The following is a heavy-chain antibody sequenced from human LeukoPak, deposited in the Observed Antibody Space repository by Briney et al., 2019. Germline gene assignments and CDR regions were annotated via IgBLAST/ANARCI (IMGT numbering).Heavy chain of an antibody. D-gene: IGHD4-23*01. Sequence: GRSLRLSCAASGFTFSDYAVHWVRQAPGKGLEWVAVISYDANNKYYADSVKGRFTISRDNSRTTPYLQINSLRTEDTAVYYCARDVRASYGGVGSFDYWGQGTRVPFSS. CDR2: ISYDANNK. J-gene: IGHJ4*02. CDR3: ARDVRASYGGVGSFDY. CDR1: GFTFSDYA. V-gene: IGHV3-30*04.